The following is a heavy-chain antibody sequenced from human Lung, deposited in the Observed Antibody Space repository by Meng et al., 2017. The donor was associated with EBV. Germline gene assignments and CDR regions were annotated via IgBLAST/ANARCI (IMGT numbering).Heavy chain of an antibody. CDR2: INYSGIT. V-gene: IGHV4-34*01. D-gene: IGHD2-2*01. Sequence: QGQPQQWGAGLLKPSETLSLTCGVSGRSFNSSYWSWIRQPPGKGLEWIGQINYSGITNYNPSLKSRVTISVDTSKNQFSLSLNSVTAADTAVYYCARGGTSSAPFDYWGQGTLVTVSS. CDR3: ARGGTSSAPFDY. CDR1: GRSFNSSY. J-gene: IGHJ4*02.